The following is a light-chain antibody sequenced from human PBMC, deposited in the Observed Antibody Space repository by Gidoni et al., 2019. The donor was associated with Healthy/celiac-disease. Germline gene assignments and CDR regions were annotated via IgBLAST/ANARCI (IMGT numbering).Light chain of an antibody. V-gene: IGKV3-20*01. CDR2: GAS. Sequence: EIVLTQSPGTLSLSPGERATLSCRASQSVSSSYLAWYQQKPGQAPRPLIYGASSRATGLPDRFSGSGSGTDFTLTISRLEPEDFAVYYCQQYGSFGGGTKVEIK. CDR1: QSVSSSY. CDR3: QQYGS. J-gene: IGKJ4*01.